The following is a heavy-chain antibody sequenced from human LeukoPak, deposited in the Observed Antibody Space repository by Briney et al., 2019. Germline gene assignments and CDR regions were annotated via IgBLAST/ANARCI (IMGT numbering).Heavy chain of an antibody. CDR1: GYTFTGYY. CDR2: INPNGGGT. D-gene: IGHD1-26*01. Sequence: ASVKVSFKASGYTFTGYYMRWVRQAPGQGLEWMGWINPNGGGTNYAQKFRGRVTMTRDTSISTAYMDLSRLRSDDTAVYYCARGTSIVGATDCWGQGTLVTVSS. J-gene: IGHJ4*02. V-gene: IGHV1-2*02. CDR3: ARGTSIVGATDC.